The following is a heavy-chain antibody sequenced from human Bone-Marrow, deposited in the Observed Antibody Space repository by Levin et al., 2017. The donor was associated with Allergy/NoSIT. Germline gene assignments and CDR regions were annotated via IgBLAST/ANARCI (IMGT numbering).Heavy chain of an antibody. V-gene: IGHV4-59*01. CDR1: GGSINNSY. CDR3: ARGPDYGPARCYHMDV. J-gene: IGHJ6*03. CDR2: IYYNGNT. D-gene: IGHD3-10*01. Sequence: SQTLSLTCTVSGGSINNSYWNWIRRPPGKGLEWIGYIYYNGNTNYNPSLKSRVTISLDTSKNQVSLELSSVTAADTAVYYCARGPDYGPARCYHMDVWGKGTTVTVSS.